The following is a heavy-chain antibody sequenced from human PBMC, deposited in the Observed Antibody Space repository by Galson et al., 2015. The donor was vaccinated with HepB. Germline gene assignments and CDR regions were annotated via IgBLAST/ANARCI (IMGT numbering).Heavy chain of an antibody. V-gene: IGHV5-51*01. Sequence: QSGAEVKKPGESLKISCKGSGYSFTSNWIGWVRQMPGKGLEWMGIIYPGDSDTRYSPSFQGQVTISADKSINTAYVQWSSLKASDTAMYYCATLGHQAPGSSWTPFDYWGQGTLVIVSS. CDR2: IYPGDSDT. D-gene: IGHD6-13*01. CDR1: GYSFTSNW. J-gene: IGHJ4*02. CDR3: ATLGHQAPGSSWTPFDY.